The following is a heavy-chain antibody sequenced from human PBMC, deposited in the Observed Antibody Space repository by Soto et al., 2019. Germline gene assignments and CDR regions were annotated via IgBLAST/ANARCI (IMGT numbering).Heavy chain of an antibody. CDR3: ARPYGGKIGDAPDF. D-gene: IGHD4-17*01. CDR2: ISDAAGSA. J-gene: IGHJ3*01. Sequence: LXLSGVASRVTFSIYAMSWVLQVPGKGLEWVSTISDAAGSAYYVDSVKGRFTISRDNSKKTLYLQMNSLRAEDSAVYYCARPYGGKIGDAPDFWGPGTMVTVSS. V-gene: IGHV3-23*01. CDR1: RVTFSIYA.